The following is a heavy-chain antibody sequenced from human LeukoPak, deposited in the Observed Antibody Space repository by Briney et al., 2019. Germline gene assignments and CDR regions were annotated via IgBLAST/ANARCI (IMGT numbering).Heavy chain of an antibody. D-gene: IGHD3-22*01. CDR2: ISDSTTNT. Sequence: GGSLRLSCAASGFTFVHFAMSWVRQAPGKGLQWVSIISDSTTNTYYIDSVKGRFTISRDNSKNTLYLRMNSLSAEDTAVYYCAKFRSDSRDAFDLWGQGTLVTVSS. V-gene: IGHV3-23*01. CDR3: AKFRSDSRDAFDL. J-gene: IGHJ3*01. CDR1: GFTFVHFA.